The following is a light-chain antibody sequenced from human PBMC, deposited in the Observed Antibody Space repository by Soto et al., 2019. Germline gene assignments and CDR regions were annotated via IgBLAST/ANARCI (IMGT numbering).Light chain of an antibody. CDR3: CSYAGSSTFNWV. J-gene: IGLJ3*02. CDR2: EGS. Sequence: QSVLTQPASVSGSPGQSITISCTGTSSDGGSYNLVSWYQQHPGKAPKLMIYEGSKSPSGVSNRFSGSKSGNTASLTISGLQAEDEADYYCCSYAGSSTFNWVFGGGTKLTVL. CDR1: SSDGGSYNL. V-gene: IGLV2-23*01.